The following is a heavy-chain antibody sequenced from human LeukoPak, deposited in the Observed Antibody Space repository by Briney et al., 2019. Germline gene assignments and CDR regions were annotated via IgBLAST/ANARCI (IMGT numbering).Heavy chain of an antibody. CDR1: GGSISNNNYY. V-gene: IGHV4-39*01. CDR2: IYYSGSP. Sequence: SETLSLTCTVSGGSISNNNYYWAWLRQPPGKGLECIGSIYYSGSPYYNPSLKRRVTISVDTSKNQFSLRLSSVTAADTAVYYCATWRTAKTGFDYWGQGTLVTVSS. D-gene: IGHD1-1*01. J-gene: IGHJ4*02. CDR3: ATWRTAKTGFDY.